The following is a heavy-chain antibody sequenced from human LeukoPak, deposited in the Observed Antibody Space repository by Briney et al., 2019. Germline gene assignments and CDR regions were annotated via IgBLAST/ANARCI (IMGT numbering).Heavy chain of an antibody. CDR1: GFTFSSYS. V-gene: IGHV3-21*01. Sequence: GGSLRLSCAASGFTFSSYSMNWVRQAPGKGLEWVSSISSSSSYIYYADSVKGRFTISRDNAKNSLYLQMNSLRAEDTAVYYCAREIVVVPAALRYYGMDVWGQGTTVTVSS. D-gene: IGHD2-2*02. CDR3: AREIVVVPAALRYYGMDV. CDR2: ISSSSSYI. J-gene: IGHJ6*02.